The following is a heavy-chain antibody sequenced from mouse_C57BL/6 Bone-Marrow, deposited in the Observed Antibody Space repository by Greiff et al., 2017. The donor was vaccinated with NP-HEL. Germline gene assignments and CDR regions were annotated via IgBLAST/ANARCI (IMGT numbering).Heavy chain of an antibody. V-gene: IGHV1-53*01. CDR2: INPSNGGT. D-gene: IGHD2-12*01. CDR1: GYTFTSYW. Sequence: QVQLQQPGTELVKPGASVKLSCKASGYTFTSYWMHWVKQRPGQGLEWIGNINPSNGGTNYNEKFKSKATLNVDKSASTAYMQRSSLTSEDSAVYYCARNYIYSYYFDYWGQGTTLTVSS. J-gene: IGHJ2*01. CDR3: ARNYIYSYYFDY.